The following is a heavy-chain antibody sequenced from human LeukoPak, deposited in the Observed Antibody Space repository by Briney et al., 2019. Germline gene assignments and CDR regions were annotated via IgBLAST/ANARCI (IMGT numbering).Heavy chain of an antibody. J-gene: IGHJ5*02. D-gene: IGHD6-19*01. CDR2: MNPNSGNT. Sequence: ASVKVSRKASGYTFTSYDINWVRQATGQGLEWMGWMNPNSGNTGYAQKFQGRVTMTRNTSISTAYMELSSLRSEDTAVYYCARGSHSSGWYGTLPFDPWGQGTLVTVSS. V-gene: IGHV1-8*01. CDR1: GYTFTSYD. CDR3: ARGSHSSGWYGTLPFDP.